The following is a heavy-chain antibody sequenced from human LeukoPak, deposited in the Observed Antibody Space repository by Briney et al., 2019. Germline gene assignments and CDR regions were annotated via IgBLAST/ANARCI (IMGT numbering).Heavy chain of an antibody. CDR2: ISAYNGNT. V-gene: IGHV1-18*01. J-gene: IGHJ3*02. CDR1: GYTFTSYG. CDR3: ARALAPSGSYHDAFDI. Sequence: ASVKVSCKASGYTFTSYGTSWVRQAPGQGLEWMGWISAYNGNTNYAQKLQGRVTMTTDTSTSTAYMELGSLRSDDTAVYYCARALAPSGSYHDAFDIWGQGTMVTVSS. D-gene: IGHD1-26*01.